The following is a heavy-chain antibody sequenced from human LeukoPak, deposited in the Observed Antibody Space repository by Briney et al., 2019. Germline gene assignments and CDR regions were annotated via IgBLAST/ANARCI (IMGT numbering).Heavy chain of an antibody. CDR1: GYTFNTYG. J-gene: IGHJ4*02. Sequence: GASVKVSCKASGYTFNTYGIIWVRQAPGQGLEWMGWISAYNGDTTYAQKLQGRVTLTTDASTSTAYMVLRSLRSDDTAVYYCARESTGGSLDYWGQGTLVTVSS. D-gene: IGHD2-8*02. CDR3: ARESTGGSLDY. V-gene: IGHV1-18*01. CDR2: ISAYNGDT.